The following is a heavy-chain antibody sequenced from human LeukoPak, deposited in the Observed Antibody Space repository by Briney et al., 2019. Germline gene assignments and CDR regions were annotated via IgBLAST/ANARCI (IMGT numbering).Heavy chain of an antibody. V-gene: IGHV3-30-3*01. J-gene: IGHJ4*02. D-gene: IGHD3-10*01. CDR1: GFTFSSYA. Sequence: GGSLRLSCAASGFTFSSYAMHWVRQAPGKGLEWVAVISYDGSNKYYADSVKGRITISRDNSKNTLYLQMNSLRAEDTAVYYCASTELTDYWGQGTLVTVSS. CDR3: ASTELTDY. CDR2: ISYDGSNK.